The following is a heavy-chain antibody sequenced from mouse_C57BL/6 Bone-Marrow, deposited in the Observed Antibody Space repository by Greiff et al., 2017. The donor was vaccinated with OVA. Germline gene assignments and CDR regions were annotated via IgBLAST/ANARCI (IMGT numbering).Heavy chain of an antibody. CDR1: GYTFTSYG. D-gene: IGHD1-1*01. V-gene: IGHV1-81*01. CDR2: IYPRSGNT. CDR3: ARYYYGTRLGFAY. Sequence: VKLQQSGAELARPGASVKLSCKASGYTFTSYGISWVKQRTGQGLEWIGEIYPRSGNTYYNEKFKGKATLTADKSSSTAYMELRSLTSEDSAVYFGARYYYGTRLGFAYWGQGTLVTVSA. J-gene: IGHJ3*01.